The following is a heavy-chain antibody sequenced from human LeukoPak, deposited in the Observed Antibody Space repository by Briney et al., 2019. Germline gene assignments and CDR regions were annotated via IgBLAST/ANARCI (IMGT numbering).Heavy chain of an antibody. Sequence: GGSLRLSCAASGFTFSSYAMSWVRQAPGKGLEWVSAISGNGDITYYTDSVKGRSTISRDNSKNTLYLQMNSLRADDTAVYYCARGGTDILLEPPAIPFDYWGQGALVTVSS. D-gene: IGHD2-8*01. J-gene: IGHJ4*02. CDR2: ISGNGDIT. CDR1: GFTFSSYA. V-gene: IGHV3-23*01. CDR3: ARGGTDILLEPPAIPFDY.